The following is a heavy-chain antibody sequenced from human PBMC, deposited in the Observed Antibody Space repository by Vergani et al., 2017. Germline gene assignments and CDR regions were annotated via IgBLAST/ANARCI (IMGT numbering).Heavy chain of an antibody. D-gene: IGHD6-6*01. CDR3: ARVSSIAARPHYYYYGMDV. J-gene: IGHJ6*02. Sequence: QVQLQESGPGLVKPSETLSLTCTVSGGSISSYYWSWIRQPAGKGLEWIGRIYTSGSTNYNPSLKSRVTMSVDTSKNQFSLKLSSVTAADTAVYYCARVSSIAARPHYYYYGMDVWGQGTTVTVSS. CDR1: GGSISSYY. CDR2: IYTSGST. V-gene: IGHV4-4*07.